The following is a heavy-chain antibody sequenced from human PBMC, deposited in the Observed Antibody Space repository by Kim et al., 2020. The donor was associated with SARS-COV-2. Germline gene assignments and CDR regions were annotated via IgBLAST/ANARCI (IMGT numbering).Heavy chain of an antibody. CDR2: TSYRSKWYT. Sequence: SQTLSLTCAISGDSVSSNNAAWNWIRQSPSRGLEWLGRTSYRSKWYTFYGVSVKGRIIIKADTSKNHFSLQLNSVTPEDTALYYCVRGAGQFDYWGHGTPVTVS. J-gene: IGHJ4*01. D-gene: IGHD6-13*01. CDR1: GDSVSSNNAA. CDR3: VRGAGQFDY. V-gene: IGHV6-1*01.